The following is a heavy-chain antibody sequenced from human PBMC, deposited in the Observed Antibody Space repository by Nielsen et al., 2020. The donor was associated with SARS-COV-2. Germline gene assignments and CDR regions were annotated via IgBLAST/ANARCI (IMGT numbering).Heavy chain of an antibody. V-gene: IGHV3-48*01. D-gene: IGHD3-10*01. J-gene: IGHJ4*02. CDR3: AREEARTVGSGTAD. CDR1: GITFSSYS. Sequence: GGSLRLSCATSGITFSSYSMNWVRQAPGKGLEWISYISISSSTIDYADSVKGRFSISRDNVNNILYLHMHSLRAEDTAQYFCAREEARTVGSGTADWGQGTLVIVSS. CDR2: ISISSSTI.